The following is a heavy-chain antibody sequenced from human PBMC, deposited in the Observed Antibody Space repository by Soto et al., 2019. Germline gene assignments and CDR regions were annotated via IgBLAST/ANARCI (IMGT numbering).Heavy chain of an antibody. CDR3: ARQDLEQQLVRPFDY. J-gene: IGHJ4*02. V-gene: IGHV1-18*01. CDR2: ISAYNGNT. CDR1: GYTFTSYG. D-gene: IGHD6-13*01. Sequence: QVQLVQSGAEVKKPGASVKVSCKASGYTFTSYGITWVRQAPGQGLEWMGWISAYNGNTNYAQKRQGRVTMTTYTCASTAYMELRSLRSDDTAVYYCARQDLEQQLVRPFDYWGQGTLVTVSS.